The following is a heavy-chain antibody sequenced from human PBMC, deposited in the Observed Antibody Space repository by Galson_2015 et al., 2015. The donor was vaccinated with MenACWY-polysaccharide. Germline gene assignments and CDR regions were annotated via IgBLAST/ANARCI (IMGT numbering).Heavy chain of an antibody. CDR1: AYTFADYN. CDR3: AAQYNYGGFDY. V-gene: IGHV1-3*01. J-gene: IGHJ4*02. CDR2: ITSANGNT. D-gene: IGHD5-18*01. Sequence: SVKVSCKASAYTFADYNLHWVRQAPGQRLEWLGWITSANGNTRYSQKLQGRVTITRDTSASTAYMELSSLASEDTAVYYCAAQYNYGGFDYWGQGTLVT.